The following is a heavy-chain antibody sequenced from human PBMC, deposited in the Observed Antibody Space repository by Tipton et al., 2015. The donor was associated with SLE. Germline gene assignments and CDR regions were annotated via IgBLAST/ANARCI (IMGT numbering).Heavy chain of an antibody. J-gene: IGHJ5*02. CDR1: GGSISSHY. CDR2: IYYSGST. D-gene: IGHD6-13*01. CDR3: ARGDYSSSWYWFDP. V-gene: IGHV4-59*11. Sequence: TLSLTCTVSGGSISSHYWTWIRQPPGKGLECIGYIYYSGSTNYNPSLKSRVTISVDTSKNQFSLKVSSVTAADTAVYYCARGDYSSSWYWFDPWGQGTLVTVSS.